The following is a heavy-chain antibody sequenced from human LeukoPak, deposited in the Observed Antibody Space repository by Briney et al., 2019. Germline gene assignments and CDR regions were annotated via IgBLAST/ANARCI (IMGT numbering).Heavy chain of an antibody. CDR2: ISGSGGST. CDR3: ARGLGGSGSYFLTFDY. CDR1: GFTFTSYA. V-gene: IGHV3-23*01. D-gene: IGHD1-26*01. J-gene: IGHJ4*02. Sequence: GGSLRLSCEASGFTFTSYAMSWVRQAPGKGLEWVSGISGSGGSTYYADSVKGRFTIYRDNSKNTLYLQIKSLRADDTAVYYCARGLGGSGSYFLTFDYWGQGTLVTVSS.